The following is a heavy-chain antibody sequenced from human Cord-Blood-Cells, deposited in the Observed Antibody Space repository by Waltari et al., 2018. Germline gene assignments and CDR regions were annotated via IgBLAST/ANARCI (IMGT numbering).Heavy chain of an antibody. CDR3: ASSVTGDAFDI. D-gene: IGHD7-27*01. V-gene: IGHV4-59*01. Sequence: QVQLQESGPGLVKPSATLSLTCTVSGGSISSYYWSWIRQPPGKGLEWIGYNYYSWRTNYNPSPKSRITISGATSKNHFSLKLSSVTAADTAVYYCASSVTGDAFDIWGQGTMVTVSS. J-gene: IGHJ3*02. CDR1: GGSISSYY. CDR2: NYYSWRT.